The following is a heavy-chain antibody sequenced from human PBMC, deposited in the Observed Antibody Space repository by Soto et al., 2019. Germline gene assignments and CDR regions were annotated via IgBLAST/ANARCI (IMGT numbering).Heavy chain of an antibody. Sequence: SETLSLTCAVSGGSISSSNWWSGVRQPPGKGLEWIGEIYHSGSTNYNPSLKSRVTISVDKSKNQFSLKLSSVTAADTAVYYCAISRVVVVAATPGWFDPWGQGTLVTVSS. CDR2: IYHSGST. CDR3: AISRVVVVAATPGWFDP. CDR1: GGSISSSNW. J-gene: IGHJ5*02. D-gene: IGHD2-15*01. V-gene: IGHV4-4*02.